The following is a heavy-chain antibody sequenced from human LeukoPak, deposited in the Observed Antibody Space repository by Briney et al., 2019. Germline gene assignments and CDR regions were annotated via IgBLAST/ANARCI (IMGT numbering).Heavy chain of an antibody. J-gene: IGHJ4*02. D-gene: IGHD1-26*01. CDR1: GFTFSSYW. V-gene: IGHV3-7*01. CDR3: ATQMVGATTIDH. Sequence: GGSLRLSCAASGFTFSSYWMSWVRQAPGKGLGWVANIKQDGSGKYYVDSVKGRFTISRDNARNSLYLQMNSLRAEDAAVYYCATQMVGATTIDHWGQGTLVTVSS. CDR2: IKQDGSGK.